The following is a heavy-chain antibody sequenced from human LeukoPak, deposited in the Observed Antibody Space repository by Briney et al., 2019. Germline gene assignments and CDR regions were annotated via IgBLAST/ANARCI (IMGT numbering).Heavy chain of an antibody. Sequence: GRSLRLSCAASGLTFSSLAVDWVRQAPGKGLEWVGDISYDGTYASYAASVRGRFTISRDNSKNTLYLQMNSLRTEDTAVYYCATESSLSNWGLGTLVTVSS. V-gene: IGHV3-30*04. J-gene: IGHJ4*02. CDR2: ISYDGTYA. D-gene: IGHD2/OR15-2a*01. CDR3: ATESSLSN. CDR1: GLTFSSLA.